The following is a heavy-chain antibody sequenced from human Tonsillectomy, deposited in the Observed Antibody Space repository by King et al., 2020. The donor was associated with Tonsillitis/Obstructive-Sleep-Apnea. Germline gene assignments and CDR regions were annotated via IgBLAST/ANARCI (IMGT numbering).Heavy chain of an antibody. CDR2: IYYSGST. J-gene: IGHJ4*02. CDR3: AREIGIRYFDWLFFFDY. V-gene: IGHV4-61*01. CDR1: GGSVSSGSYY. D-gene: IGHD3-9*01. Sequence: VQLQESGPGLVKPSETLSLTCTVSGGSVSSGSYYWSWIRQPPGKGLEWIGYIYYSGSTNYNPSLKSRVTISVDTSQNQFSLKLSSVTAADTAVYYCAREIGIRYFDWLFFFDYWGQGTLVTVSS.